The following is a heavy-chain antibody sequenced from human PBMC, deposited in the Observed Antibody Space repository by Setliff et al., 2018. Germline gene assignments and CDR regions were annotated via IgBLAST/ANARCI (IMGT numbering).Heavy chain of an antibody. CDR1: GFTFSSYG. V-gene: IGHV3-30*02. CDR3: AKDPNGDFFGAFDT. J-gene: IGHJ5*02. D-gene: IGHD4-17*01. CDR2: IRYNGNNK. Sequence: GGSLRLSCAASGFTFSSYGMHWVRQAPGKGLEWVAFIRYNGNNKYYIDSVKGRFTISRENSKNTLYLEMSSLRDEDTAVYYCAKDPNGDFFGAFDTWGQGALVTVSS.